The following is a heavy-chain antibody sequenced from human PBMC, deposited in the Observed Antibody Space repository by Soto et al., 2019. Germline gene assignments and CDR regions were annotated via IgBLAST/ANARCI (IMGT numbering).Heavy chain of an antibody. J-gene: IGHJ4*02. CDR2: TYYRSKWYK. CDR1: GDSVSSNTAA. D-gene: IGHD2-8*02. Sequence: SQTLSLTCVISGDSVSSNTAAWNWIRQSPSRGLEWLGRTYYRSKWYKDYAVSVKSRITINPDTSTNQFSLQLTSVTAADTAVYYCARVDVEGVGSCTGLTCQAPFDQWGQGTLVTVSS. CDR3: ARVDVEGVGSCTGLTCQAPFDQ. V-gene: IGHV6-1*01.